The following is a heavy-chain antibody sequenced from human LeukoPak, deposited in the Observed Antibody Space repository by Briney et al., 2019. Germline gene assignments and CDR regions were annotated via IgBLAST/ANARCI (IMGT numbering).Heavy chain of an antibody. CDR2: ISWNSGSI. CDR3: AKDIADYYGSGSSSNSYGMDV. J-gene: IGHJ6*02. CDR1: GFTFDDYA. Sequence: PGGSLRLSCAASGFTFDDYAMHWVRQAPGKGLEWVSGISWNSGSIGYADSVKGRFTISRDNAKNSLYLQMNSLRAEDTALYYCAKDIADYYGSGSSSNSYGMDVWGQGTTVTVSS. D-gene: IGHD3-10*01. V-gene: IGHV3-9*01.